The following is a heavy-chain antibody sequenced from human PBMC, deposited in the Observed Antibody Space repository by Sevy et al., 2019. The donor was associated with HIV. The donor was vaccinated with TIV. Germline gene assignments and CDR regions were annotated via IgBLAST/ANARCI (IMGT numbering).Heavy chain of an antibody. CDR3: ARGPPDGSYDYFDY. V-gene: IGHV3-21*06. Sequence: GGSLRLSCAASGFTFINYNMNWVRQAPGKGLEWVASVSGSSNYIYYAESLKGRFIISRDNAKDTLYLQMNSLRADDSVVYYCARGPPDGSYDYFDYWGQGTLVPVSS. J-gene: IGHJ4*02. D-gene: IGHD1-26*01. CDR2: VSGSSNYI. CDR1: GFTFINYN.